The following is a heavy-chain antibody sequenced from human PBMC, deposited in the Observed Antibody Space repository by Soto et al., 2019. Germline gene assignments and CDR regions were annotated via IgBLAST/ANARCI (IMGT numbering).Heavy chain of an antibody. V-gene: IGHV1-18*04. Sequence: QVQLVQSGTEVKKPRASVKVSCKTSGYTVTNHGINWVRQAPGQGLEWMGWINPYNANTNYAQKLQGRVTMTTDTSTTTAYMDLRSLTSDDTAVYYCARDRVAGIWGDAFDIWGQGTVVTVSS. CDR1: GYTVTNHG. CDR3: ARDRVAGIWGDAFDI. D-gene: IGHD3-16*01. CDR2: INPYNANT. J-gene: IGHJ3*02.